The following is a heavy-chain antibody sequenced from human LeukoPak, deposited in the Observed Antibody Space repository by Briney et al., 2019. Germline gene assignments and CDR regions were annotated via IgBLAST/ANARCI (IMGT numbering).Heavy chain of an antibody. D-gene: IGHD3-22*01. Sequence: GGSLRLSCAASGFTFSSYWMNWVRQAPGKGLEWVSSISSSSSYIYYADSVKGRFTISRDNAKNSLYLQMNSLRAEDTAVYYCARDSDSSGYPDYWGQGTLVTVSS. J-gene: IGHJ4*02. V-gene: IGHV3-21*01. CDR3: ARDSDSSGYPDY. CDR1: GFTFSSYW. CDR2: ISSSSSYI.